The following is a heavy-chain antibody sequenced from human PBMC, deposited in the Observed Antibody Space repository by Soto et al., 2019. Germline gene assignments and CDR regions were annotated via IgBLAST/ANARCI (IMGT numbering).Heavy chain of an antibody. CDR2: IYYSGSTT. D-gene: IGHD3-10*01. V-gene: IGHV4-59*01. Sequence: PSETLSLTCTVSGGSISSYYWSWIRQPPGKRLEWIGDIYYSGSTTNYNPSLKSRVTILVDTSKTQFSLKLSSVTAADTAVYYCARYAGKLLHGVDYYYSYMDVWGTGTKVTVSS. CDR1: GGSISSYY. J-gene: IGHJ6*03. CDR3: ARYAGKLLHGVDYYYSYMDV.